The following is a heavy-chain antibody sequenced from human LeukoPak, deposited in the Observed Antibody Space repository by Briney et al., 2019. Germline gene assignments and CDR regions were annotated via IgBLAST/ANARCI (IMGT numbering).Heavy chain of an antibody. D-gene: IGHD3-9*01. CDR2: INPNSGGT. CDR3: ARGRPYYDILTGYPFDY. CDR1: GYTFTGYY. J-gene: IGHJ4*02. V-gene: IGHV1-2*02. Sequence: GASVKVSCKAFGYTFTGYYMHWVRQAPGQGLEWMGWINPNSGGTNYAQKFQGRVTMTRDTSISTAYMELSRLRSDDTAVYYCARGRPYYDILTGYPFDYWGQGTLVTVSS.